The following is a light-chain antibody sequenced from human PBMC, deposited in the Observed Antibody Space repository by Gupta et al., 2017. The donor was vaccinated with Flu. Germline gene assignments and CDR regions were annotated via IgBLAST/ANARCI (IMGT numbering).Light chain of an antibody. CDR3: QSYDFTVSGSV. J-gene: IGLJ3*02. CDR1: NIGAGDD. CDR2: SNI. V-gene: IGLV1-40*01. Sequence: NIGAGDDVHWYQQFPGAAPKLLSYSNINRPSEGPERFSASKSGPSASLAIAGLQPEDEAQYHCQSYDFTVSGSVFGGGTALTVL.